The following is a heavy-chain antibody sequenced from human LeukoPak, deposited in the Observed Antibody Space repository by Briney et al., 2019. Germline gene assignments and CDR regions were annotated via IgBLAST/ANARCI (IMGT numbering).Heavy chain of an antibody. CDR1: GGSFSGYY. V-gene: IGHV4-34*01. CDR2: IKHSGST. J-gene: IGHJ3*02. Sequence: SETLSLTCAVYGGSFSGYYWSWIRQPPGKGLEWIGEIKHSGSTNYNPSLKSRVTISVDTSKNQFSLKLSSVTAADTAVYYCARGFGAFDIWGQGTMVTVSS. D-gene: IGHD3-10*01. CDR3: ARGFGAFDI.